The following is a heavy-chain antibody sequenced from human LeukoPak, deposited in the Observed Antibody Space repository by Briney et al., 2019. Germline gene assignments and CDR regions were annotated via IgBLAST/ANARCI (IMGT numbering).Heavy chain of an antibody. J-gene: IGHJ3*02. CDR2: ISWNSGSI. Sequence: GRSLRLSCAASGFTIDDYAMHWIRQAPGTGLELVSGISWNSGSIGYADSVKGRFTISRDNAKNSLYLQMNSLRAEDTALYYCAKAAFWSIAARAFDIWGQGTMVTVSS. CDR1: GFTIDDYA. CDR3: AKAAFWSIAARAFDI. V-gene: IGHV3-9*01. D-gene: IGHD6-6*01.